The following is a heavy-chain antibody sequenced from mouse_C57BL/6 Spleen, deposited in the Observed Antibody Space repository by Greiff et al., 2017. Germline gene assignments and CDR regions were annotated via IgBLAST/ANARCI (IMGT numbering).Heavy chain of an antibody. CDR1: GFSLTSYG. D-gene: IGHD2-2*01. V-gene: IGHV2-5*01. CDR2: IWRGGST. J-gene: IGHJ4*01. CDR3: AKNLGILYGYDGDYYAMDY. Sequence: QVQLQQSGPGLVQPSQSLSITCTVSGFSLTSYGVHWVRQSPGKGLEWLGVIWRGGSTDYNAAFMSRLSITKDNSKSQVFFKMNSLQADDTAIYYCAKNLGILYGYDGDYYAMDYWGQGTSVTVSS.